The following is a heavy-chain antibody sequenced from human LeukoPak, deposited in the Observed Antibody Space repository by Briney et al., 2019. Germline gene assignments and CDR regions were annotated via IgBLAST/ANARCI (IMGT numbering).Heavy chain of an antibody. J-gene: IGHJ4*02. Sequence: SQTLSLTCTVSGGSISSGGYYWSWIRQHPGKGLEWIGYIYYSGSTYYNPSLKSRVTISVDTSKNQFSLKLSFVTAADTAVYYCARELPVTTSYFDYWGQGTLVTVSS. CDR3: ARELPVTTSYFDY. V-gene: IGHV4-31*03. CDR2: IYYSGST. CDR1: GGSISSGGYY. D-gene: IGHD4-17*01.